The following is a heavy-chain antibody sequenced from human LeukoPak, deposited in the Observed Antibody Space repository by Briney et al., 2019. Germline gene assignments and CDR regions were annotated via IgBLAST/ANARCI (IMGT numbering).Heavy chain of an antibody. CDR2: IYYSGST. D-gene: IGHD6-13*01. Sequence: PLETLSLTCTVSGGSLSGSYWSWIRQPPGKGLEWIGYIYYSGSTNYNPSLKSRVTISVDTSKNQFSLKLSSVTAADTAVYYCARDSAHLAAAGTYGMDVWGQGTTVTVSS. J-gene: IGHJ6*02. V-gene: IGHV4-59*01. CDR1: GGSLSGSY. CDR3: ARDSAHLAAAGTYGMDV.